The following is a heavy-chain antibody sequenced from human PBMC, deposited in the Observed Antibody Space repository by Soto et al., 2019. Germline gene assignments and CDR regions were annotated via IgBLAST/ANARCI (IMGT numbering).Heavy chain of an antibody. D-gene: IGHD6-13*01. CDR1: GYTFTSYG. CDR2: ISAYNGNT. Sequence: ASVKVSCKASGYTFTSYGISWVRQAPGQGLEWMGWISAYNGNTNYAQKLQGRVTMTTDTSTSTAYMELRSLRSDDTAVYYCARDHCIAAAGCWFDPWGQGTPVTVSS. V-gene: IGHV1-18*01. J-gene: IGHJ5*02. CDR3: ARDHCIAAAGCWFDP.